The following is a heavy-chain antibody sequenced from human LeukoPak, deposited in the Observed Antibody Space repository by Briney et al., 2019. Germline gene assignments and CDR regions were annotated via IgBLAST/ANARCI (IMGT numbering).Heavy chain of an antibody. J-gene: IGHJ4*02. CDR1: GFTFSSYS. D-gene: IGHD3-10*01. V-gene: IGHV3-21*01. Sequence: TGGSLRLSCAASGFTFSSYSMNWVRQAPGKGLEWVSSISSSSSYIYYADSVKGRFTISRDNAKNSLYLQMNSLRAEDTAVYYCARGTYGSGRVPAHFDYWGQGTLVTVSS. CDR2: ISSSSSYI. CDR3: ARGTYGSGRVPAHFDY.